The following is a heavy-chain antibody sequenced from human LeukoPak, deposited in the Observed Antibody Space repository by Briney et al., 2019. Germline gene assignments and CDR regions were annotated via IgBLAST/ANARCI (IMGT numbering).Heavy chain of an antibody. CDR3: AKVRVATTTDDAFDI. CDR1: GFTFSSYA. D-gene: IGHD5-12*01. J-gene: IGHJ3*02. Sequence: GRSLRLSCAASGFTFSSYAMHWVRQAPGKGLEWVAVISYDGSNKYYADSVKGRFTISRDNSKNTLYLQMNSLRAEDTAVYYCAKVRVATTTDDAFDIWGQGTMVTVSS. V-gene: IGHV3-30-3*01. CDR2: ISYDGSNK.